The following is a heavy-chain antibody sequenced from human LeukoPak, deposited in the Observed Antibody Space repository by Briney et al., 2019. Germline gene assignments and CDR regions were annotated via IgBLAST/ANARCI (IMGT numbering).Heavy chain of an antibody. CDR1: GFTFSNYE. D-gene: IGHD2-21*02. V-gene: IGHV3-48*03. J-gene: IGHJ4*02. CDR3: ARGGGDIPIDY. CDR2: ISSSGSKM. Sequence: GGSLRLSCAASGFTFSNYEMNWVRQAPGKGLEWVAYISSSGSKMYYADSVEGRFTISRDNARNSLYLQMNSLRVEDTALYYCARGGGDIPIDYWGQGTLVAVSS.